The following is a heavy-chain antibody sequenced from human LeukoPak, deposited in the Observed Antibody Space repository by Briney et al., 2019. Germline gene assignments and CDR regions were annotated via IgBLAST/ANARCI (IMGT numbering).Heavy chain of an antibody. CDR3: ARGLSGGYYLTYNYYMDV. J-gene: IGHJ6*03. CDR2: INHSGST. Sequence: SETLSLTCAVYGGSFSGYYWSWIRQPPGKGLEWIGEINHSGSTNYNPSLKSGVTISVDTSKNQFFLKLSSVTAADTAVYYCARGLSGGYYLTYNYYMDVWGKGTTVTVSS. V-gene: IGHV4-34*01. CDR1: GGSFSGYY. D-gene: IGHD3-10*01.